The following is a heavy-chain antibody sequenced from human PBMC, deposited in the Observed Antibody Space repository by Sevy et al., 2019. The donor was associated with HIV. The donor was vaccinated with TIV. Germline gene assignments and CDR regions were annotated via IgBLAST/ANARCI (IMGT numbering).Heavy chain of an antibody. D-gene: IGHD6-19*01. CDR2: MNPNSGNT. CDR3: AREVPVAVFQFDY. Sequence: ASVKVSCKASGYTFTSYDINWVRQATGQGLEWMGWMNPNSGNTGYAQKFQGRVTMTRNTSISTAYMELSSLRSEDTAVYYCAREVPVAVFQFDYWGQGTLVTVSS. J-gene: IGHJ4*02. V-gene: IGHV1-8*01. CDR1: GYTFTSYD.